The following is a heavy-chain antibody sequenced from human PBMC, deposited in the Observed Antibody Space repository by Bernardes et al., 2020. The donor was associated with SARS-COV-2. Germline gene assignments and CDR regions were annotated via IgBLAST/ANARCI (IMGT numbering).Heavy chain of an antibody. D-gene: IGHD4-17*01. CDR2: IWHDGSRA. CDR3: ATEDGEWLES. V-gene: IGHV3-33*01. CDR1: GFTFRDYT. Sequence: GGSLRLSCAASGFTFRDYTMHWVRQAPGKGLEWVSVIWHDGSRASYVDSVKGRFAISRDNSNNTLYLQMNNLRVEDTALYRCATEDGEWLESWGQGTLVTVAS. J-gene: IGHJ5*01.